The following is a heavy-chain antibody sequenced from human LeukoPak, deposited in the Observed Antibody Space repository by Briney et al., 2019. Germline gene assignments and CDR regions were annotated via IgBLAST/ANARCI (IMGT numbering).Heavy chain of an antibody. CDR1: GFTFTNGW. D-gene: IGHD3-10*01. V-gene: IGHV3-15*01. Sequence: GGSLRLSCAASGFTFTNGWMSWVRQARGEGLEWGGRIKSKGDGETTDYSAPVKGRFTISRDDSKATLYLQMNFLQAEDTAVYYCATDLGLTIIRGVIVHWGQGALVIVSS. CDR3: ATDLGLTIIRGVIVH. J-gene: IGHJ4*02. CDR2: IKSKGDGETT.